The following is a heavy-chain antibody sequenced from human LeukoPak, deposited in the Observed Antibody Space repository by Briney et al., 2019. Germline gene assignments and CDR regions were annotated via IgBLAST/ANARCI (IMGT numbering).Heavy chain of an antibody. J-gene: IGHJ4*02. D-gene: IGHD6-13*01. CDR2: IHPGDSDT. CDR3: ARLSSSWLAVDS. CDR1: GYTFTTYW. Sequence: GESLKISCKGSGYTFTTYWIGWVRQMPGKGLEWMGIIHPGDSDTRYNPSFQGQVTISVDKSINTAYLQWSSLKASDTAIYYCARLSSSWLAVDSWGQGTLVTVSS. V-gene: IGHV5-51*01.